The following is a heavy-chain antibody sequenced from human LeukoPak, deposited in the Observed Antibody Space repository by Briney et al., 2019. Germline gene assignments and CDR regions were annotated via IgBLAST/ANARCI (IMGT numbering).Heavy chain of an antibody. V-gene: IGHV3-11*04. Sequence: GGSLRLSCAAAGFTFSDRYMSWIRQAPGKGMEWIAYINPNSDNIHYADSVKGRFTISRDNTNNLLFLQVDSLRVEDTAVYYCARGRRDGYNLLDAFDIWGRGTVVTVSS. J-gene: IGHJ3*02. CDR2: INPNSDNI. D-gene: IGHD5-24*01. CDR1: GFTFSDRY. CDR3: ARGRRDGYNLLDAFDI.